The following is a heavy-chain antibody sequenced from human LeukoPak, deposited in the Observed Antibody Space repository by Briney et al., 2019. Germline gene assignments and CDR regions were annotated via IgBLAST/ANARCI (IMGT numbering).Heavy chain of an antibody. V-gene: IGHV1-69*05. CDR1: GGTFNSYG. J-gene: IGHJ4*02. Sequence: GASVKVSCKAPGGTFNSYGISWVRQAPGQGLEWMGGVIAIFGRIKYGQKFQGRATITTDESTSTAYMELSSLTSEDTGVYYCARGELGDRGGFSFFDYWGQGTLVTVSS. CDR3: ARGELGDRGGFSFFDY. CDR2: VIAIFGRI. D-gene: IGHD3-22*01.